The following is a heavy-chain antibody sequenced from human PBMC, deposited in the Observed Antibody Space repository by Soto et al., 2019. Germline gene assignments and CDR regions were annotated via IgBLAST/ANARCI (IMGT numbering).Heavy chain of an antibody. D-gene: IGHD3-16*01. V-gene: IGHV3-15*07. CDR1: GFAFSSAW. CDR3: FGRIAEVRN. Sequence: EVQLVESGGGLVEPGGSLRLSCAASGFAFSSAWMNWVRQAPGKGLEWVGRILSKADGGTTHYAAPVKGRFTICREDSYATLYLQMDSLKAEDTVVFYCFGRIAEVRNWGRETLVSVSS. CDR2: ILSKADGGTT. J-gene: IGHJ4*02.